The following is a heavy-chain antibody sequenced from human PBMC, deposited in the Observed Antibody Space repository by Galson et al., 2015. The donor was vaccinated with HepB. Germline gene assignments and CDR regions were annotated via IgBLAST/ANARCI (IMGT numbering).Heavy chain of an antibody. J-gene: IGHJ3*02. D-gene: IGHD6-6*01. CDR3: ARSMARRDAFDI. V-gene: IGHV3-30*02. CDR2: IRYDGSNK. CDR1: GFTFSSYG. Sequence: SLRLSCAASGFTFSSYGMHWVRQAPGKGLEWVAFIRYDGSNKYYADSVKGRFTISRDNSKNTLYLQMNSLRAEDTAVHYCARSMARRDAFDIWGQGTMVTVSS.